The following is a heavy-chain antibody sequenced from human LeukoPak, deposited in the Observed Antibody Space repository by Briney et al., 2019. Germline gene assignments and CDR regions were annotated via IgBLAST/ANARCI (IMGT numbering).Heavy chain of an antibody. V-gene: IGHV4-59*01. CDR3: ARHEYRDDAFDI. J-gene: IGHJ3*02. Sequence: SETLSLTCTVSGGSISSYYWSWIRQPPGKGLEWIGYIYHSGSTDYNPSLKSRVTISRDTSKNQFSLKLSSVTAADTAVHYCARHEYRDDAFDIWGQGTMVTVSS. D-gene: IGHD2/OR15-2a*01. CDR2: IYHSGST. CDR1: GGSISSYY.